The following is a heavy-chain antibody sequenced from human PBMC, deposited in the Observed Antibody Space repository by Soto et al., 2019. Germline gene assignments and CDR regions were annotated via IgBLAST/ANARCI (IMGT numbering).Heavy chain of an antibody. CDR2: ISCSGGST. V-gene: IGHV3-23*01. CDR3: ASPGGWFGYFGY. CDR1: GFTLSSYA. Sequence: PGGSLRLSFAASGFTLSSYAMSWVRQAPLNGLEWVSAISCSGGSTYYADSVKGRFTISRDNSKNTLYLQMNSLRAEDTAVYYCASPGGWFGYFGYWGQGTLVTVSS. J-gene: IGHJ4*02. D-gene: IGHD3-10*01.